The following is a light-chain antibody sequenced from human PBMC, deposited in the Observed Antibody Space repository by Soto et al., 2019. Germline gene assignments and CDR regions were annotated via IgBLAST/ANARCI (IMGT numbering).Light chain of an antibody. J-gene: IGKJ1*01. CDR3: HQYGGSPQT. CDR1: QSVSNY. V-gene: IGKV3-20*01. Sequence: EIVLTQSPGTLSLSPGERATLSCRASQSVSNYLAWYQRKPGQALRLLIYGASSRATGIPDRFSGSGSGTDFTLTISRLEPEDFAVYYCHQYGGSPQTFGQGTKVEIK. CDR2: GAS.